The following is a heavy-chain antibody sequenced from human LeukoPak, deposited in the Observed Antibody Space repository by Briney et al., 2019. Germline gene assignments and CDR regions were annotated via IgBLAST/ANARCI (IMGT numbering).Heavy chain of an antibody. V-gene: IGHV4-59*01. CDR1: GASISSYY. Sequence: PSETLSLTCTVSGASISSYYWSWIRQPPGKGLEWIGYIYYSGNTNYNPSLKSRLTISVDTSKNQFSLKLSSVTAADTAVYYCARGYYDSSGYSNTFDIWGQGTVVTVSS. CDR2: IYYSGNT. J-gene: IGHJ3*02. D-gene: IGHD3-22*01. CDR3: ARGYYDSSGYSNTFDI.